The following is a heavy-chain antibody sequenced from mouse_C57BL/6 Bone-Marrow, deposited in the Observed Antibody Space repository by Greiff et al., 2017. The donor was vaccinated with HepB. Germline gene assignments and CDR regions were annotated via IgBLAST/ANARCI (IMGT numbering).Heavy chain of an antibody. CDR2: INPNYGTT. J-gene: IGHJ4*01. Sequence: VQLQQSGPELVKPGASVKISCKASGYSFTDYNMNWVKQSNGKSLEWIGVINPNYGTTSYNQKFKGKATLTVDQSSSTAYMQLNSLTSEDSAVYYCTRRNYYGSSRYAMDYWGQGTSVTVSS. CDR1: GYSFTDYN. D-gene: IGHD1-1*01. V-gene: IGHV1-39*01. CDR3: TRRNYYGSSRYAMDY.